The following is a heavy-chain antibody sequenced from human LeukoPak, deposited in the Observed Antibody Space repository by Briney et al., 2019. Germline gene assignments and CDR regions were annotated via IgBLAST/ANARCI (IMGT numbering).Heavy chain of an antibody. V-gene: IGHV3-23*01. D-gene: IGHD2/OR15-2a*01. Sequence: PGGSLRLSCAASGFTFSSYGMSWVRQAPGKGLEWVSVISGSGGSTYYADSVKGRFTISRDNSKNTLYLQMNSLRAEDTAVYHCAKDSTFKAYYFDSWGQGTLVTVSS. CDR2: ISGSGGST. J-gene: IGHJ4*02. CDR1: GFTFSSYG. CDR3: AKDSTFKAYYFDS.